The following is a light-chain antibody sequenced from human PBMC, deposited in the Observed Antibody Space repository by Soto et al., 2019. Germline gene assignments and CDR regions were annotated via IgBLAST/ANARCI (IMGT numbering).Light chain of an antibody. Sequence: EVVLTQSPGTLSLSPGERVTLSCRASQTVISSYIAWYQQKPGQAPRLLTYAASSRATGIPDRFSGSGSGTDFSLTISRLEPEAFAVYYCQQYGSSLWTFGQGPKV. J-gene: IGKJ1*01. CDR1: QTVISSY. CDR2: AAS. CDR3: QQYGSSLWT. V-gene: IGKV3-20*01.